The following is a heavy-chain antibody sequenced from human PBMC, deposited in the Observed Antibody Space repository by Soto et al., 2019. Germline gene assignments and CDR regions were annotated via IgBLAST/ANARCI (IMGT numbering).Heavy chain of an antibody. CDR1: GFTFSTFD. CDR2: MRGTAGST. CDR3: VKGAWLDY. Sequence: EVQLLESGGGLVQPGGSLRLSCAASGFTFSTFDMTWVRQALGKGLEWVSLMRGTAGSTYYADSVKGRFTISRDNSKNTLYLQMNSLRAEDTAVYFCVKGAWLDYWGQGNMVTVSS. V-gene: IGHV3-23*01. J-gene: IGHJ4*02.